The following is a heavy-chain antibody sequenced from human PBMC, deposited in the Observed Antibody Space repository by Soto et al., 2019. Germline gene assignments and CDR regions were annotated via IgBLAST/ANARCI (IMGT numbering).Heavy chain of an antibody. CDR2: INHSGST. Sequence: PSETLSLTCAVYGGSFSGYYWSWIRQPPGKGLEWIGEINHSGSTNYNPSLKSRVKKSVEKSKKQLSLKQSSVTAAYTFVYYCAREKGSGSYYRGLSLDYWGQGTLVTVS. V-gene: IGHV4-34*01. D-gene: IGHD3-10*01. CDR3: AREKGSGSYYRGLSLDY. J-gene: IGHJ4*02. CDR1: GGSFSGYY.